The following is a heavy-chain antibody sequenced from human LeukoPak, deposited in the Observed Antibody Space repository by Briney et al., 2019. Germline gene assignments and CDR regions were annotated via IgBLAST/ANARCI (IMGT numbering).Heavy chain of an antibody. V-gene: IGHV4-59*01. Sequence: PSETLSLTCTVSGGSISSYYWSWIRQPPGKGLEWIGYIYYSGSTNYNPSLKSRATISVDTSKNQFSLKLSSVTAADTAVYYCARAPTTVVTPYNWFDPWGQGTLVTVSS. CDR3: ARAPTTVVTPYNWFDP. CDR2: IYYSGST. J-gene: IGHJ5*02. CDR1: GGSISSYY. D-gene: IGHD4-23*01.